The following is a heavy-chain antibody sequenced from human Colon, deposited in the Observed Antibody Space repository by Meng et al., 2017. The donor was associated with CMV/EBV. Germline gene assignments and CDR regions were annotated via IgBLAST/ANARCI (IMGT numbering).Heavy chain of an antibody. V-gene: IGHV3-48*04. CDR2: ISPSSNSV. J-gene: IGHJ4*02. Sequence: GGSLRLSCAASEFTFNTYTMNWVRQAPGKGPEWLGYISPSSNSVYYADSVRGRFTVSRDNAKNSLYLQMNSLRADDTAIYYCARAAVGGNEGIDYWGQGTLVTVSS. CDR1: EFTFNTYT. CDR3: ARAAVGGNEGIDY. D-gene: IGHD4-23*01.